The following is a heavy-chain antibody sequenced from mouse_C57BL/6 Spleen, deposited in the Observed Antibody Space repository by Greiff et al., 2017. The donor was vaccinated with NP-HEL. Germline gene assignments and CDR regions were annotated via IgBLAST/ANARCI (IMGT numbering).Heavy chain of an antibody. J-gene: IGHJ3*01. CDR3: ARLNHQDSSGAWFAY. CDR1: GYTFTSYW. V-gene: IGHV1-52*01. CDR2: IDPSDSET. D-gene: IGHD3-2*02. Sequence: QVQLQQPGAELVRPGSSVKLSCKASGYTFTSYWMHWVKQRPIQGLEWIGNIDPSDSETHYNQKFKDKATLTVDKSSSTAYMQLSSLTSEDSAVYYCARLNHQDSSGAWFAYWGQGTLVTVSA.